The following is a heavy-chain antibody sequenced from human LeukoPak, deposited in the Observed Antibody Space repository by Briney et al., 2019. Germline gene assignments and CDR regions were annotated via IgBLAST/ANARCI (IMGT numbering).Heavy chain of an antibody. Sequence: GGSLRLSCAASGFTFSSYSMNWVRQAPGKGLEWVSSISSSSYIYYADSVKGRFTISRDNAKNTLYLQMNSLRAEDTAVYYCAPDLRGAAWSLDYWGQGTLVTVSS. CDR2: ISSSSYI. V-gene: IGHV3-21*04. J-gene: IGHJ4*02. D-gene: IGHD2-15*01. CDR1: GFTFSSYS. CDR3: APDLRGAAWSLDY.